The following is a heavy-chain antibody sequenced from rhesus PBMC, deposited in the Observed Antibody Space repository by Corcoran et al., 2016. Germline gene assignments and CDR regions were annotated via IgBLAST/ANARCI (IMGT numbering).Heavy chain of an antibody. Sequence: VQLVESGGGLVQPGGPRRLSCAASGFTFSSYDTSWVRQAPGKGLEWVSYISDTGKTISHADSVKGRFTIARDNAKNSLSLQMSSLRAEDTAVYYCTRGIAAAGPLDYWGQGVLVTVSS. J-gene: IGHJ4*01. CDR2: ISDTGKTI. CDR3: TRGIAAAGPLDY. V-gene: IGHV3-136*01. CDR1: GFTFSSYD. D-gene: IGHD6-31*01.